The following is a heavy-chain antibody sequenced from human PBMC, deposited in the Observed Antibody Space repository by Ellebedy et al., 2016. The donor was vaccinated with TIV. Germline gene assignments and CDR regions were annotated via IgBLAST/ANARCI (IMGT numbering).Heavy chain of an antibody. V-gene: IGHV4-59*01. CDR3: ARSGGWYTPYDY. Sequence: MPSETLSLTCTVSGGSMSSYYWNWIRQPPGKGLEWIGYIYSSGSGEYNPSLKSRVTMSVDTSRGQFSLRLNSVTAADTAVYYCARSGGWYTPYDYWGQGTLVTVSS. J-gene: IGHJ4*02. D-gene: IGHD6-19*01. CDR1: GGSMSSYY. CDR2: IYSSGSG.